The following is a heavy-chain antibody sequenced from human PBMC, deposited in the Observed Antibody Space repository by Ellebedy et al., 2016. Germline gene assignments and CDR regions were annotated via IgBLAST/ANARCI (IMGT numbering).Heavy chain of an antibody. CDR2: IWYDGRNK. J-gene: IGHJ4*02. V-gene: IGHV3-33*08. D-gene: IGHD1-7*01. CDR1: RFTFNSYG. Sequence: GESLKISCAASRFTFNSYGMHWVRQAPGKGLEGVAAIWYDGRNKYYADSVKGRFTISRDNSKNTLYLQMDSLRADDTAVYFCARDLCELHFEYYFDYWGQGTLVTVSS. CDR3: ARDLCELHFEYYFDY.